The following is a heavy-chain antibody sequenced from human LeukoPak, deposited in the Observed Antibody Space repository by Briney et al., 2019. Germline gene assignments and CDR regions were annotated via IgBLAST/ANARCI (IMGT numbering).Heavy chain of an antibody. Sequence: GASVKVSCKASGYTFTSYYMHWVRQAPGQGLEWMGIINPSGGSTSYAQKFQGRVTMTRDTSTSTVYMELSSLRSEDTAVYCCARDGVVWQLVSYYYYYYMDVWGKGTTATVSS. CDR3: ARDGVVWQLVSYYYYYYMDV. D-gene: IGHD6-6*01. CDR2: INPSGGST. V-gene: IGHV1-46*01. J-gene: IGHJ6*03. CDR1: GYTFTSYY.